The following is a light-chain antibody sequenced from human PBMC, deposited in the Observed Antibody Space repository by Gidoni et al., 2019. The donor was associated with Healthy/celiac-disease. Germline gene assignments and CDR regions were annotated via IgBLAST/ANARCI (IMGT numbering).Light chain of an antibody. J-gene: IGLJ2*01. V-gene: IGLV2-14*01. CDR3: SSYTSSSTLV. CDR2: EVS. CDR1: SSEVGGYNY. Sequence: QSALTQPASVSGSPGQPITISCTGTSSEVGGYNYVSWYQQHPGKAPKLMIYEVSNRPSGVSNRFSGSKSGNTASLTISGLQAEDEADYYCSSYTSSSTLVFGGGTKLTVL.